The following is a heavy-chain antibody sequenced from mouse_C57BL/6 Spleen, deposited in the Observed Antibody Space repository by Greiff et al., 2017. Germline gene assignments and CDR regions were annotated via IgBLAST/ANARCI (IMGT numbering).Heavy chain of an antibody. CDR2: FYPGSGSI. J-gene: IGHJ2*01. CDR1: GYTFTEYT. V-gene: IGHV1-62-2*01. Sequence: VKLQESGAELVKPGASVKLSCKASGYTFTEYTIHWVKQRSGQGLEWIGWFYPGSGSIKYNEKFKGKATLTADKSSSTVYMELSRLTSEDSAVYFCARHAHYYGSSYGDVFDYWGQGTTLTVSS. CDR3: ARHAHYYGSSYGDVFDY. D-gene: IGHD1-1*01.